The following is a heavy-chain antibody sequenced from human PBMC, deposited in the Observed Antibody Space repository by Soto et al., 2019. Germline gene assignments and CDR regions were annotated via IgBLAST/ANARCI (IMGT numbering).Heavy chain of an antibody. D-gene: IGHD6-19*01. J-gene: IGHJ4*02. Sequence: QVQLQESGPGLVKPSRTLSLSCVVSSGSISSTNWWSWVRQPPGRGLEWIGAIYHSGSINYNPSLRSRATISVDKSKNQFSLNLISVTAADTAVYFCVKEGSGWSYLDHWGQGILVTVSS. CDR3: VKEGSGWSYLDH. V-gene: IGHV4-4*02. CDR2: IYHSGSI. CDR1: SGSISSTNW.